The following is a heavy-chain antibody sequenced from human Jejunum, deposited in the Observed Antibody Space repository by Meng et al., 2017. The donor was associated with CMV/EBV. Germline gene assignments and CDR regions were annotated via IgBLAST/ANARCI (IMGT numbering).Heavy chain of an antibody. CDR2: TYYRSQWYA. V-gene: IGHV6-1*01. D-gene: IGHD5-18*01. Sequence: DSVSRSSASSNWLSQSPSRGLEWLRRTYYRSQWYADYAVSVKSRITINADTSKNQFFLQLDSVTPEDTAVYFCARGPGYSYHDYLDYWGQGPLVTVSS. J-gene: IGHJ4*02. CDR1: DSVSRSSAS. CDR3: ARGPGYSYHDYLDY.